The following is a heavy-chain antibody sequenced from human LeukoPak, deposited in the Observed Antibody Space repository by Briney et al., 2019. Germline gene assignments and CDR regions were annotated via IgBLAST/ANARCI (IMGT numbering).Heavy chain of an antibody. CDR3: AINDYGDYGVRFDP. D-gene: IGHD4-17*01. CDR2: ISSSSSYI. Sequence: GGSLRLSCAASGFTFSSYSMNWVRQAPGKGLVWVSSISSSSSYIYYADSVKGRFTISRDNAKNSLYLQMNSLRAEDTAVYYCAINDYGDYGVRFDPWGQGTLVTVSS. CDR1: GFTFSSYS. J-gene: IGHJ5*02. V-gene: IGHV3-21*01.